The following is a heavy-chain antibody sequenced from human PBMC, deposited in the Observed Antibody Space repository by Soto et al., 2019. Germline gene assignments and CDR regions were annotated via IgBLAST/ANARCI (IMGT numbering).Heavy chain of an antibody. Sequence: EVQLLESGGGLVQPGGSLRLSCAASGFTFSSYAMSWVRQAPGKGLEWVSVISGSGGSTYYADSVKGRFTISRDNAKNTLYLQKNSRRDEDAVVYYGEKDFGGEDSSGWYEGGYWGQGTLVTVSS. CDR1: GFTFSSYA. D-gene: IGHD6-13*01. J-gene: IGHJ4*02. CDR3: EKDFGGEDSSGWYEGGY. V-gene: IGHV3-23*01. CDR2: ISGSGGST.